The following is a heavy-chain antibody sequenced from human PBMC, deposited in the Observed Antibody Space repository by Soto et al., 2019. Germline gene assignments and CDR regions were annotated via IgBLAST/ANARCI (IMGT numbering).Heavy chain of an antibody. Sequence: QVQLVQSGAEVKKPGASVKVSCKASGYTFTKYYIHWVRQAPQQGLEWMGIINPSGGSTSYAQKSQGRVTMSSDTSTSTVYIELSRLRSEDTAVYYCVRGDGRGSSGFYYYYGMDVWGHGTTVTVSS. V-gene: IGHV1-46*01. J-gene: IGHJ6*02. CDR3: VRGDGRGSSGFYYYYGMDV. D-gene: IGHD6-25*01. CDR2: INPSGGST. CDR1: GYTFTKYY.